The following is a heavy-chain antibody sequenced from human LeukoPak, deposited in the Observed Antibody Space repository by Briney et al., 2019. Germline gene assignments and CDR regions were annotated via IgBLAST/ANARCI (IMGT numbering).Heavy chain of an antibody. J-gene: IGHJ4*02. CDR1: GFPFSSYW. Sequence: PGGSLRLSCVASGFPFSSYWMTWVRQAPGKGLEWVANIKQDGSKKSYVDSVKGRFTISRDNAKNSLYLQMNSLRAEDTAVYYCARLGVADDIDYWGQGTLVTVSS. V-gene: IGHV3-7*03. CDR2: IKQDGSKK. CDR3: ARLGVADDIDY. D-gene: IGHD6-19*01.